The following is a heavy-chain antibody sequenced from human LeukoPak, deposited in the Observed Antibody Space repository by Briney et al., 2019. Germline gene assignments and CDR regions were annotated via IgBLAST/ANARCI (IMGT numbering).Heavy chain of an antibody. V-gene: IGHV3-30*18. CDR3: AKGPNSSGRAPFDY. CDR2: ISYDGSNK. D-gene: IGHD6-19*01. Sequence: GRSLRLSCAASGFTFSSYGMHWVRQALGKGLEWVAVISYDGSNKYYADSVKGRFTISRDNSKNTLYLQMNSLRAEDTAVYYCAKGPNSSGRAPFDYWGQGTLVTVSS. J-gene: IGHJ4*02. CDR1: GFTFSSYG.